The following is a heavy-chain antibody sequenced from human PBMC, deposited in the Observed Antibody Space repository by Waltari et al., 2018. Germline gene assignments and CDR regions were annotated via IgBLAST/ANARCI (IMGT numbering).Heavy chain of an antibody. D-gene: IGHD3-10*01. V-gene: IGHV1-69-2*01. CDR3: APLPGGSGQTFDY. CDR1: GYTFMDYF. J-gene: IGHJ4*02. CDR2: IDPEDGET. Sequence: EVELVQSGAEVKKPGATVKISCKASGYTFMDYFMHWVQQAPGKGLEWMGRIDPEDGETVYSEKFQGRVTITADTSTDTVYMELSSLTSGDTAVYYCAPLPGGSGQTFDYWGQGTLVTVS.